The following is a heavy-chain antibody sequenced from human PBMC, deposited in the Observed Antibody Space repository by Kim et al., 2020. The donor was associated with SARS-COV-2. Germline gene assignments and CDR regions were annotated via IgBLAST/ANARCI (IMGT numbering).Heavy chain of an antibody. D-gene: IGHD3-10*01. J-gene: IGHJ4*02. V-gene: IGHV4-34*01. CDR3: ARGTGGFGELLCYFDY. Sequence: SLKSRVTISVDTSKTQFSLKLSSVTAADTAVYYCARGTGGFGELLCYFDYWGQGTLVTVSS.